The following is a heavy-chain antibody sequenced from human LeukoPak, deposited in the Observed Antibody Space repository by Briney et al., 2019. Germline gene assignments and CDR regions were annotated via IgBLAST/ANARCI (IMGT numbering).Heavy chain of an antibody. CDR3: ARQRVEYYYYYYMDV. V-gene: IGHV3-7*01. CDR2: IKQDGSEQ. Sequence: GGSLRLSCAASGFTFTTYWMGWVRQAPGKGLEWVANIKQDGSEQYYVDSVKGRFTISRDNAKNSLSLQMNSLRAEDTAVYYCARQRVEYYYYYYMDVWGKGTTVTISS. J-gene: IGHJ6*03. D-gene: IGHD6-25*01. CDR1: GFTFTTYW.